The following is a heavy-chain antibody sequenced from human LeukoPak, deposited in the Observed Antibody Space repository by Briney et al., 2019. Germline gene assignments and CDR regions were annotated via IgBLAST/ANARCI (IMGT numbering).Heavy chain of an antibody. D-gene: IGHD3-16*02. J-gene: IGHJ6*03. Sequence: SETLSLTCTVSGGSIGTYYWSWVRQSPGAGLEWIGYIYVTGTRYNPYLQSRVTISVDRSRNQFFLKMTSVTAGDTGVYYCARHIGGGIEDMDVWGRGTKVTVSS. V-gene: IGHV4-59*08. CDR2: IYVTGT. CDR3: ARHIGGGIEDMDV. CDR1: GGSIGTYY.